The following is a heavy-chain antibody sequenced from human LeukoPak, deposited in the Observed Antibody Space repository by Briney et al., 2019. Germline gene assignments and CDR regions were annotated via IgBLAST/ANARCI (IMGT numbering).Heavy chain of an antibody. Sequence: PSETLSLTCAVYGGSFSGYYWSWIRQPPGKGLEWIGEINHSGSTNYNPSLKSRVTISVDTSKNQFSLKLSSVTAADTAVYYCARGIQLWLIGGHWFDPWGQGTLVTVSS. CDR1: GGSFSGYY. J-gene: IGHJ5*02. D-gene: IGHD5-18*01. CDR3: ARGIQLWLIGGHWFDP. V-gene: IGHV4-34*01. CDR2: INHSGST.